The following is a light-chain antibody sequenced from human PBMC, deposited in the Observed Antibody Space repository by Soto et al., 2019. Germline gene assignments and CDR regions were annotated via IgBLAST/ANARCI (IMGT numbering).Light chain of an antibody. J-gene: IGKJ4*01. CDR1: QSIDKY. Sequence: EIVLTQSPDTLSLSPGERVTLSCRASQSIDKYLAWYQQKPAQAPRLLIYDASLRATGIPARFSGSGSGTDFTLTIGSLEPEDFAVYYCQQRSNWRGTFGGGTKVEIK. CDR3: QQRSNWRGT. V-gene: IGKV3-11*01. CDR2: DAS.